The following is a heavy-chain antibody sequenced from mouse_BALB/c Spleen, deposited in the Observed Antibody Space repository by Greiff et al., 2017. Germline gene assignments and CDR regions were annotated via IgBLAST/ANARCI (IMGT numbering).Heavy chain of an antibody. Sequence: VQLQQSGAELMKPGASVKISCKATGYTFSSYWIEWVKQRPGHGLEWIGEILPGSGSTNYNEKFKGKATFTADTSSNTAYMQLSSLTSEDSAVYYCARLRYDGIPPFDYWGQGTTLTVSS. CDR3: ARLRYDGIPPFDY. CDR2: ILPGSGST. D-gene: IGHD2-14*01. J-gene: IGHJ2*01. CDR1: GYTFSSYW. V-gene: IGHV1-9*01.